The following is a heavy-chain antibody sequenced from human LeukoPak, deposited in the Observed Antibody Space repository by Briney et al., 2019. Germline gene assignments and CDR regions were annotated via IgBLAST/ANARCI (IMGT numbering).Heavy chain of an antibody. D-gene: IGHD6-19*01. CDR3: ASHPLEYSSGWYGY. CDR2: INHSGST. J-gene: IGHJ4*02. CDR1: GGSFSGYY. Sequence: SETLSLTCAVYGGSFSGYYWSWIRQPPGKGLEWIGEINHSGSTNYNPSLKSRVTISVDTSKNQFSLKLSSVTAADTAVYYCASHPLEYSSGWYGYWGQGTLVTVSS. V-gene: IGHV4-34*01.